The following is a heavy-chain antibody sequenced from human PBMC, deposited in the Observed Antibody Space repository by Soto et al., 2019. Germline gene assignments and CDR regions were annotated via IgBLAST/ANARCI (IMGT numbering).Heavy chain of an antibody. CDR3: SRGTVVTVSGVAIFDY. D-gene: IGHD3-3*01. CDR2: IRSKPYGGTT. Sequence: PGGSLRLCCAASGFMVGSHGMHWFRQAPGKGLEWVGFIRSKPYGGTTEYAASVRGRVTISGDDSKSIAYLQMNSLKTEDTAVYYCSRGTVVTVSGVAIFDYWGQGALVTVYS. CDR1: GFMVGSHG. J-gene: IGHJ4*02. V-gene: IGHV3-49*03.